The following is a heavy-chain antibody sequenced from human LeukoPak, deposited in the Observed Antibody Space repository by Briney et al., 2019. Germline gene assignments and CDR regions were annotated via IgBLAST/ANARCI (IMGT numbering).Heavy chain of an antibody. D-gene: IGHD2-2*01. Sequence: ASVKVSCKASGYTFTGYYMHWVRQAPGQGLEWMGWINPNSGGTNYAQKFQGRVTMTRDTSISTAYMELSRLRSDDTAVYYCARDESTSWIWFDPWGRGTLVTVSS. CDR2: INPNSGGT. CDR3: ARDESTSWIWFDP. CDR1: GYTFTGYY. V-gene: IGHV1-2*02. J-gene: IGHJ5*02.